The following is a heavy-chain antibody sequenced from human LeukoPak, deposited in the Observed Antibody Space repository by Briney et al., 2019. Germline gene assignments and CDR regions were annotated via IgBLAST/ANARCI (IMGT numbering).Heavy chain of an antibody. CDR1: GYTFTGYY. CDR3: ARPSRRYSSGWYYFDY. V-gene: IGHV1-2*02. Sequence: GASVKVSCKASGYTFTGYYMHWVRQAPGQGLEWMGWINPNSGGTNCAQKFQGRVTMTRDTSISTAYMELSRLRSDDTAVYYCARPSRRYSSGWYYFDYWGQGTLVTVSS. D-gene: IGHD6-19*01. CDR2: INPNSGGT. J-gene: IGHJ4*02.